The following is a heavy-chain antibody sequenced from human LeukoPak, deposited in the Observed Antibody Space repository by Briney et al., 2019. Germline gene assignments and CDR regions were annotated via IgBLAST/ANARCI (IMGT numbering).Heavy chain of an antibody. CDR1: GFTVSSNY. D-gene: IGHD1-26*01. CDR3: ARGGGNWFDP. Sequence: GGSLRLSCAASGFTVSSNYMSWVRQAPGKGLEWVAVISYDGSNKYYADSVKGRFTISRDNSKNTLYLQMNSLRAEDTAVYYCARGGGNWFDPWGQGTLVTVSS. J-gene: IGHJ5*02. V-gene: IGHV3-30-3*01. CDR2: ISYDGSNK.